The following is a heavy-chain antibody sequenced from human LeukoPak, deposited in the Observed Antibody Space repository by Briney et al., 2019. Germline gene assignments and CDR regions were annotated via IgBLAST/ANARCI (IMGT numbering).Heavy chain of an antibody. J-gene: IGHJ4*02. V-gene: IGHV2-70*04. CDR3: ARTQGYYDSSGLFDY. CDR2: IDWDDDK. CDR1: GFSLSTSGMR. Sequence: QTLSLTCTFSGFSLSTSGMRVSWIRQPPGKALEWLARIDWDDDKFYSTSLKTRLTISKDTSKNQVVLTMTNMDAVDTATYYCARTQGYYDSSGLFDYWGQGTLVTVSS. D-gene: IGHD3-22*01.